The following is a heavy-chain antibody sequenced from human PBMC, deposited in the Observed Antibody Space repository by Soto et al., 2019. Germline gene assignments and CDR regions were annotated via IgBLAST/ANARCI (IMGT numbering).Heavy chain of an antibody. J-gene: IGHJ5*02. D-gene: IGHD3-22*01. CDR3: ARDPNNSSSWWLDP. Sequence: QVQLVESGGGLVKPGGTLRLSCTGSGFTFSDYYMTWIRQAPGKGLEWVSYISYGSSYTKDADSVKGRFTISRDNAKNSLFLQMNNLRTEDTAIYYCARDPNNSSSWWLDPWGRGALVTVSS. CDR2: ISYGSSYT. CDR1: GFTFSDYY. V-gene: IGHV3-11*06.